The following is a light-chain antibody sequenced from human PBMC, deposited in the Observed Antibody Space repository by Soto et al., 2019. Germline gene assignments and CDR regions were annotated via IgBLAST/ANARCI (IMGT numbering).Light chain of an antibody. V-gene: IGKV3-15*01. CDR2: GAS. CDR3: QQYNEWPPLT. CDR1: RSISNN. J-gene: IGKJ4*01. Sequence: ILMTHSPATLSASPGEIATLSCRAGRSISNNVAWYQQKPGQAPMLLLYGASPRATGILAWCSASGSGTEFTRTISSLQSEDSAVYFCQQYNEWPPLTFGGGSQGEF.